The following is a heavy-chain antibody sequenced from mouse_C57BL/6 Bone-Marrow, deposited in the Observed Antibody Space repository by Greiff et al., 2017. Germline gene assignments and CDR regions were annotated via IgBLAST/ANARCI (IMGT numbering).Heavy chain of an antibody. CDR2: ISNGGGST. Sequence: DVMLVESGGGLVQPGGSLKLSCAASGFTFSDYYMYWVRQTPEKRLEWVAYISNGGGSTYYPDTVKGRFTISRDNAKNTLYLQMSRLKSEDTAMYYCARQLGSWFAYWGQGTLVTVSA. D-gene: IGHD4-1*01. V-gene: IGHV5-12*01. CDR3: ARQLGSWFAY. CDR1: GFTFSDYY. J-gene: IGHJ3*01.